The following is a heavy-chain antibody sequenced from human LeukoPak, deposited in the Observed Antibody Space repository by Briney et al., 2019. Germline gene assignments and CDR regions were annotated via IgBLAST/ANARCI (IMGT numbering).Heavy chain of an antibody. V-gene: IGHV3-23*01. CDR1: GFTFSNHA. CDR2: IIRSGGT. CDR3: AKDLTLYGDFPYFDY. Sequence: GGSLRLSCAASGFTFSNHAMAWVRQAPGKGLEWVSAIIRSGGTYYADSVEGRFTISRDNSKNTLYLEMNSLRAEDTAVYYCAKDLTLYGDFPYFDYWGRGTLVTVSS. J-gene: IGHJ4*02. D-gene: IGHD2-21*01.